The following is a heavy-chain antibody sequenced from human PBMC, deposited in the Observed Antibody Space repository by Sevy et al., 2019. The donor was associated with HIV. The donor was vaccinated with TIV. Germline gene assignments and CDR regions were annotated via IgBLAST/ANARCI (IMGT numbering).Heavy chain of an antibody. J-gene: IGHJ4*02. V-gene: IGHV4-59*02. Sequence: SETLSLTCTVSGGPVSGYFWSWIRQPPGRGLEWIGNIHHSGTTKYNPSLKSRLTISVDTSKNQFSLILTSATAADTAVYYCTRVDSSGHSDYWGQGTPVTVSS. D-gene: IGHD3-22*01. CDR1: GGPVSGYF. CDR2: IHHSGTT. CDR3: TRVDSSGHSDY.